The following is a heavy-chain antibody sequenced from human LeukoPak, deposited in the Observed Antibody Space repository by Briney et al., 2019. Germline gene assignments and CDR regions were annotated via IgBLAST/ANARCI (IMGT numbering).Heavy chain of an antibody. J-gene: IGHJ6*02. CDR3: AREGPLDYGMDV. D-gene: IGHD1-1*01. CDR1: GFTVSSNY. CDR2: IYSGGST. Sequence: PGGYLRLSCAASGFTVSSNYMSWVRQAPGKGLEWVSVIYSGGSTYYADSVKGRFTISRDNSKNTLYLQMNSLRAEDTAVYYCAREGPLDYGMDVWGQGTTVTVSS. V-gene: IGHV3-53*01.